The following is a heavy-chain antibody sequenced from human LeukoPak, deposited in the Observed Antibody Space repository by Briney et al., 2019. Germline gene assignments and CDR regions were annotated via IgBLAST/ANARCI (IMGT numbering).Heavy chain of an antibody. CDR2: IYYSGAT. CDR1: GGSISSYY. V-gene: IGHV4-59*08. CDR3: ARGGTDFDY. J-gene: IGHJ4*02. Sequence: PSETLSLTCTVSGGSISSYYWSWIRPAPGRGLEWIGHIYYSGATNYNPSLESRVTISVDTSKNQFSLKLTSVTATDTALYYCARGGTDFDYWGQGTLVTVSS. D-gene: IGHD2-15*01.